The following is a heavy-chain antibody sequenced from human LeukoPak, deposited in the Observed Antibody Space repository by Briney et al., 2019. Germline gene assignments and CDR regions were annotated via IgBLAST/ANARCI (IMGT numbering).Heavy chain of an antibody. J-gene: IGHJ4*02. Sequence: PGGSLRLSCAASGFTFSSYAMSWVRQAPGKGLEWVANIKQDGSEKYYVDSVKGRFTISRDNAKNSLYLQMNSLRAEDTAVYYCARRPINTYDSSGYYHEAPFDYWGQGTLVTVSS. D-gene: IGHD3-22*01. CDR3: ARRPINTYDSSGYYHEAPFDY. CDR1: GFTFSSYA. V-gene: IGHV3-7*01. CDR2: IKQDGSEK.